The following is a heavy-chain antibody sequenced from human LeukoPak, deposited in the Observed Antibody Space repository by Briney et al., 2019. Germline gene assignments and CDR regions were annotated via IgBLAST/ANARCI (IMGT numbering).Heavy chain of an antibody. CDR2: IYYSGST. Sequence: SETLSLTCTVSGGSISSSSYYWGWIRQPPGKGLEWIGSIYYSGSTYYNPSHKSRVTISVDTSKNQFSLKLSSVTAADTAVYYCARQGLDGGAFYWGQGTLVTVSS. J-gene: IGHJ4*02. CDR1: GGSISSSSYY. V-gene: IGHV4-39*01. CDR3: ARQGLDGGAFY. D-gene: IGHD4-23*01.